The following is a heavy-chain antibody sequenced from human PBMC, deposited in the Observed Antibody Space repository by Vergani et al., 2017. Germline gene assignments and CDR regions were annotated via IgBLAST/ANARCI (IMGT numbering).Heavy chain of an antibody. Sequence: EVQLLESGGGLVQPGWSLRLSCAASGFTFSNYAMSWVRQAPGKGLEWVSLISGSGGTTNYADSVQGRFTISRDTSKHTLFLQMNGLRAEDTAVYYCAKDGGNGAGVAGFYFYYGLDVWGQGTTVTVSS. CDR2: ISGSGGTT. D-gene: IGHD6-19*01. CDR1: GFTFSNYA. V-gene: IGHV3-23*01. CDR3: AKDGGNGAGVAGFYFYYGLDV. J-gene: IGHJ6*02.